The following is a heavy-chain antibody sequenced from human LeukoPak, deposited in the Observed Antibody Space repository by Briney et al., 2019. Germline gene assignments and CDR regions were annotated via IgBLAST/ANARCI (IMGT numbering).Heavy chain of an antibody. V-gene: IGHV4-39*07. J-gene: IGHJ4*02. CDR1: GPSISSSSYY. CDR2: IYYSGST. CDR3: ARAGGYGSPLGY. Sequence: SETLSLTCTVSGPSISSSSYYWGWIRQPPGKGLEWIGSIYYSGSTFYNPSLKSRVTISVDTSKNQFSLKLTSVTAADTAVYYCARAGGYGSPLGYWGQGTLVTVSS. D-gene: IGHD6-13*01.